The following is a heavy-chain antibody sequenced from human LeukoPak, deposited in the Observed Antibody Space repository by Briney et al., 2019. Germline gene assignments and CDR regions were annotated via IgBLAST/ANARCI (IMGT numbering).Heavy chain of an antibody. V-gene: IGHV3-48*01. CDR2: ISSSSSTI. CDR1: GFTFSSYS. CDR3: AKSPYYDFWSGYYTKGFDY. Sequence: GGSLRLSCAASGFTFSSYSMNWVRQAPGKGLEWVSYISSSSSTIYYADSVKGRFTISRDNAKNSLYLQMNSLRAEDTAVYYCAKSPYYDFWSGYYTKGFDYWGQGTLVTVSS. J-gene: IGHJ4*02. D-gene: IGHD3-3*01.